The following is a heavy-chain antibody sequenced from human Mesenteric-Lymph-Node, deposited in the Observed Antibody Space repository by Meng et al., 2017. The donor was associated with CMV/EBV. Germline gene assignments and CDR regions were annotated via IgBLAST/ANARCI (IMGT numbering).Heavy chain of an antibody. V-gene: IGHV4-39*01. CDR2: IYDSGRT. Sequence: TSDWGGVSQPQGRGLEWIGTIYDSGRTKYRSSLRSRVTISVDTSKNQFSLRLRSVTAADTAVYYCARHVYDILTGRYYLPQHIDHWGQGALVTVSS. D-gene: IGHD3-9*01. CDR3: ARHVYDILTGRYYLPQHIDH. CDR1: TSD. J-gene: IGHJ4*02.